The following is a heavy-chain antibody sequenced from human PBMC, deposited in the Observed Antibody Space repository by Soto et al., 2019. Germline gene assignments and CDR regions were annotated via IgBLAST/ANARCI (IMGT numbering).Heavy chain of an antibody. Sequence: QVQLVESGGGVVQPGRSLRLSCAASGFTFSSYAMHWVRQAPGKGLEWVAVISYDGSNKYYADSVKGRFTISRDNSKNTLYLQMNSLRAEDTAVYYCARDRWGYYDSSGYYYVGTFDYWGQGSLVTVSS. D-gene: IGHD3-22*01. CDR1: GFTFSSYA. CDR2: ISYDGSNK. CDR3: ARDRWGYYDSSGYYYVGTFDY. J-gene: IGHJ4*02. V-gene: IGHV3-30-3*01.